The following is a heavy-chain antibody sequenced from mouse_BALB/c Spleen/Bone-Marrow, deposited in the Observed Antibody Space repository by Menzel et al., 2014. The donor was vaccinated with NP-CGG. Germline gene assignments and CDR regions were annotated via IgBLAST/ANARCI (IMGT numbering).Heavy chain of an antibody. J-gene: IGHJ3*01. CDR2: INPDSSTI. D-gene: IGHD2-10*02. Sequence: DVKLVESGGGLVQPGGSLKVSCAASGFDFSRDWMSWVRQAPGKGLEWIGEINPDSSTINYTPSLKDKFIISRDNAKNTLYLQMSKVRSEDTALYYFARQYGNYWFAYWGQGTLVTVSA. CDR1: GFDFSRDW. CDR3: ARQYGNYWFAY. V-gene: IGHV4-1*02.